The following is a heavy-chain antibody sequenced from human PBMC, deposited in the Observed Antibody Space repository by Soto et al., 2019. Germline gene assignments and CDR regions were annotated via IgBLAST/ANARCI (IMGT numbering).Heavy chain of an antibody. V-gene: IGHV3-7*01. J-gene: IGHJ4*02. CDR1: GFTFSSYW. Sequence: GGSLRLSCAASGFTFSSYWMSWVRQAPGKGLEWVANIKQDGSEKYYVDSVKGRFTISRDNAKNSLYLQMNSLRAEDTAVYYCARDRCSGGSCYSPLYYFDYWGQGTLVTVSS. CDR2: IKQDGSEK. D-gene: IGHD2-15*01. CDR3: ARDRCSGGSCYSPLYYFDY.